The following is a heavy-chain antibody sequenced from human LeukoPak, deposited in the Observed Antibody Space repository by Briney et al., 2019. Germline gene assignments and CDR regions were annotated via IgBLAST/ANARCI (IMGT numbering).Heavy chain of an antibody. Sequence: GGSLRLSCAASGFTFSSYWMSWVRQAPGKGLEWVANIKQDGSEKYYVDSVKGRFTISRDNAKNSLYLQMNSLRAEDTAVYYCARETSPGIAAAGTWVYFQHWGQGTLVTVSS. CDR1: GFTFSSYW. J-gene: IGHJ1*01. D-gene: IGHD6-13*01. V-gene: IGHV3-7*01. CDR3: ARETSPGIAAAGTWVYFQH. CDR2: IKQDGSEK.